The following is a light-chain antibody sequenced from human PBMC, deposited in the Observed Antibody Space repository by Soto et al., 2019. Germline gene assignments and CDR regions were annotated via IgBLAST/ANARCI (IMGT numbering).Light chain of an antibody. CDR2: GAS. J-gene: IGKJ1*01. V-gene: IGKV3-20*01. Sequence: EIVLTQSPGTLSLSPGESATLSCRASQSVSSSYLAWYQQTTGQAPRLLIYGASSRDTGIAARFSGSRSGTDCTLALSRLEPEDFEVYYCQQYGSSRWTFGQGTKVDI. CDR3: QQYGSSRWT. CDR1: QSVSSSY.